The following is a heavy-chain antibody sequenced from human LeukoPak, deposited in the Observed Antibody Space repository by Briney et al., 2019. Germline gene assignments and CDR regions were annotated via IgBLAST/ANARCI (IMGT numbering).Heavy chain of an antibody. D-gene: IGHD2-8*01. CDR2: IWYDGSNK. CDR1: GFTFSSYG. CDR3: ARVGEWSTLYYFDY. Sequence: GGSLRLSCAASGFTFSSYGMHWVRQAPGKGLEWVALIWYDGSNKYYADSVKGRFTISRDNSKNTLYLQMNSLRAEDTAVYYCARVGEWSTLYYFDYWGQGTLVTVSS. V-gene: IGHV3-33*01. J-gene: IGHJ4*02.